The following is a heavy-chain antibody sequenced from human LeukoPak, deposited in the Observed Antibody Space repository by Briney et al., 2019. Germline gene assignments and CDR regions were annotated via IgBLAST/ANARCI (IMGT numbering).Heavy chain of an antibody. CDR1: GFTFSSYE. CDR2: IIGSGSTT. J-gene: IGHJ5*02. Sequence: PGGSLRLSCAASGFTFSSYEMNWVRQAPGKGLEWLSYIIGSGSTTQYADSVRDRFTISRDIDKNAVYLQMNSLRADDTAIYYCVRDRGGAYSGDNLFDPWGQGTLVTVSS. D-gene: IGHD2-21*01. CDR3: VRDRGGAYSGDNLFDP. V-gene: IGHV3-48*03.